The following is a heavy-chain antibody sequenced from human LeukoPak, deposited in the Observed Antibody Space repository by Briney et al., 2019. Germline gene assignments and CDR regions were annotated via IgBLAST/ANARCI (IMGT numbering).Heavy chain of an antibody. V-gene: IGHV1-69*13. CDR2: IIPIFGTA. CDR1: GGTFSSYA. Sequence: GASVKVSCKASGGTFSSYAIGWVRQAPGQGLEWMGGIIPIFGTANYAQKFQGRVTITADESTSTAYMELSSLRSEDTAVYYCARGYRVTGTIPLYYYYYGMDVWGQGTTVTVSS. D-gene: IGHD1-1*01. J-gene: IGHJ6*02. CDR3: ARGYRVTGTIPLYYYYYGMDV.